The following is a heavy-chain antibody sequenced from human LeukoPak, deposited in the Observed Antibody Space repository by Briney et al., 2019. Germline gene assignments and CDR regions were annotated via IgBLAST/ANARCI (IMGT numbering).Heavy chain of an antibody. J-gene: IGHJ3*02. V-gene: IGHV1-69*05. D-gene: IGHD3-16*01. Sequence: SVKVSCKASGGTFSSYAISWVRQAPGQGLEWMGGIIPIFGTANYAQKFQGRVTITTDESTSTAYMELSSLRSEDTAVYYCARGVDEGGDAFDIWGQGTMVTVSS. CDR2: IIPIFGTA. CDR1: GGTFSSYA. CDR3: ARGVDEGGDAFDI.